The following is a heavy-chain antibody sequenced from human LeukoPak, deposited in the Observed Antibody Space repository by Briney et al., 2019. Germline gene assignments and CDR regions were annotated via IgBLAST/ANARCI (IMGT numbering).Heavy chain of an antibody. Sequence: GGSLRLSCAASGFTFSNAWMSWVRQAPGKGGEGGGRIKSKSDGSTTDYAAPVKGRFTISRDDSKNTLYLQMNSLKTEDTAVYYCTTLELLWFGELLSGSIYGMDVWGKGTTVTVSS. CDR3: TTLELLWFGELLSGSIYGMDV. CDR1: GFTFSNAW. V-gene: IGHV3-15*01. CDR2: IKSKSDGSTT. J-gene: IGHJ6*04. D-gene: IGHD3-10*01.